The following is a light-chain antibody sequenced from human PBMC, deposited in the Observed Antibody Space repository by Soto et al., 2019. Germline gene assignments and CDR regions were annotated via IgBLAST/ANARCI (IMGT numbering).Light chain of an antibody. CDR3: QSYDSSLNYV. CDR2: GNS. CDR1: SSNIGAGYD. J-gene: IGLJ1*01. Sequence: QSALTQPPSVSVAPGQRVTISCTGSSSNIGAGYDVHWYQQLPGTAPKLLIYGNSNRPSGVPDRFSGSKSGTSASLAITGLQAEDEADYYCQSYDSSLNYVFGTGTKVTVL. V-gene: IGLV1-40*01.